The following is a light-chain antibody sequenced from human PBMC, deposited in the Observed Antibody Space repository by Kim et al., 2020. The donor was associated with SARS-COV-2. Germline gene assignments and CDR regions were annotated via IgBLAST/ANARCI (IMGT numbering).Light chain of an antibody. CDR1: KLGDKY. V-gene: IGLV3-1*01. CDR3: QAWDSSTAWV. J-gene: IGLJ3*02. CDR2: QDS. Sequence: ELTQPPSVSVSPGQTASITCSGDKLGDKYACWYQQKPGQSPVLVIYQDSKRPSGIPERFSGSNSGNTATLTISGTQAMDEADYYCQAWDSSTAWVFGGGTQLTVL.